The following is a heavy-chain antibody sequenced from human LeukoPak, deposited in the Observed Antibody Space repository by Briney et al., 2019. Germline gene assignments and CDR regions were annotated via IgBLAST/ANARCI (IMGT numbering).Heavy chain of an antibody. J-gene: IGHJ4*02. CDR1: GGTFSSYA. CDR2: IIPIFGTA. Sequence: GASVMVSCKASGGTFSSYAISWVRQAPGQGLEWMGGIIPIFGTANYAQKFQGRVTITADESTSTAYMELSSLRSEDTAVYYCTREVLDYDSSGYYYYFDYWGQGTLVTVSS. V-gene: IGHV1-69*13. CDR3: TREVLDYDSSGYYYYFDY. D-gene: IGHD3-22*01.